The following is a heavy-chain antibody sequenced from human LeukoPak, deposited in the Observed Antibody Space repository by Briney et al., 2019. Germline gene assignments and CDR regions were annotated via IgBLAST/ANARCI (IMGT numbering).Heavy chain of an antibody. CDR1: GFTVSSNY. CDR3: ARGGSGDIFDI. J-gene: IGHJ3*02. D-gene: IGHD2-21*01. Sequence: PGGSLRLSCAASGFTVSSNYMSWVRQAPGKGLEWVSVIYGGGSSDYAESVKGRFTISRDNLKNTLYLQMNSLRAEDTAVYYCARGGSGDIFDIWGQGTMVTVSS. V-gene: IGHV3-53*01. CDR2: IYGGGSS.